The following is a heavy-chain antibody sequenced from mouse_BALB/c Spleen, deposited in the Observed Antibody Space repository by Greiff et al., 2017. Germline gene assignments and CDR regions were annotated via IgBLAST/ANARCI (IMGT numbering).Heavy chain of an antibody. J-gene: IGHJ4*01. CDR1: GYTFTSYW. CDR2: IYPSDSYT. CDR3: TRSLYDYDDAMDY. V-gene: IGHV1S126*01. Sequence: QVQLKQSGAELARPWASVKMSCKASGYTFTSYWINWVKQRPGQGLEWIGNIYPSDSYTNYSQKFKDKATLTIDKSSSTAYMQLSSPTSEDSAIDYCTRSLYDYDDAMDYWGQGTSVTVSS. D-gene: IGHD2-4*01.